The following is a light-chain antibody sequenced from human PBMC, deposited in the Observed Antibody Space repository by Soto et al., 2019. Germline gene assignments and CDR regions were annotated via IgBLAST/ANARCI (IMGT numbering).Light chain of an antibody. Sequence: QSALTQPASVSGSPGQSITISCTGTSSDVGGYNYVSWYQQHPGKAPKLMIYDVSNRPSGVSNRFSGSKSGNTASLTISGXXXXXXXXXYCSSYTTSSPHVVFGGGTKLTVL. V-gene: IGLV2-14*01. CDR1: SSDVGGYNY. CDR3: SSYTTSSPHVV. J-gene: IGLJ2*01. CDR2: DVS.